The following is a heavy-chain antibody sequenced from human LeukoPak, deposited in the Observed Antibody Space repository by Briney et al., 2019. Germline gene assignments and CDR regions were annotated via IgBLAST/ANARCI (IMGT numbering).Heavy chain of an antibody. J-gene: IGHJ4*02. CDR1: GFTFSSYA. Sequence: GGSLRLSCAASGFTFSSYAMSWVRQAPGKELEWVSAISGSGGSTYYADSVKGRFTISRDNSKNTLYLQMNSLRAEDTAVYYCARARPGLWFGEPPYFDYWGQGTLVTVSS. CDR2: ISGSGGST. D-gene: IGHD3-10*01. CDR3: ARARPGLWFGEPPYFDY. V-gene: IGHV3-23*01.